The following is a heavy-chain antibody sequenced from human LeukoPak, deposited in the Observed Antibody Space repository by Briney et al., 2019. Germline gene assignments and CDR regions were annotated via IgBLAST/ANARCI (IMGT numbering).Heavy chain of an antibody. Sequence: SETLSLTCAVSGGSISSSNWWSWVRQPPGKGLEWIGEIYHSGSTNYNPSLRSRVTISVDKSKNQFSLKLSSVTAADTAAYYYARMLDWGVYFEYWGQGTLVSVSS. CDR2: IYHSGST. V-gene: IGHV4-4*02. CDR3: ARMLDWGVYFEY. CDR1: GGSISSSNW. J-gene: IGHJ4*02. D-gene: IGHD7-27*01.